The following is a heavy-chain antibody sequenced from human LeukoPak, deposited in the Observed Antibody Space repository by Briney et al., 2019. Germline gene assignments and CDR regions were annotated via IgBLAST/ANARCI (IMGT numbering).Heavy chain of an antibody. D-gene: IGHD3-10*01. CDR1: GFTFTTYW. CDR2: IKQDGTEK. Sequence: GGSLRLSCAASGFTFTTYWMSWVRQAPGKGLEWVANIKQDGTEKYYVDSVKGRFTISRDNAKNSLYLQMNSLRVEDTAVYYCAKLAKYFYGWETYYFFEHWGQGTPVTASS. CDR3: AKLAKYFYGWETYYFFEH. V-gene: IGHV3-7*01. J-gene: IGHJ4*02.